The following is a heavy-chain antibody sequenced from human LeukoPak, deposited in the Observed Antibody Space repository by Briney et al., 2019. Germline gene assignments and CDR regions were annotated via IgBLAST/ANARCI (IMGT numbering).Heavy chain of an antibody. CDR1: GFTFSSYA. Sequence: AGGSLRLSCAASGFTFSSYAMSWVRQAPGKGLEWVSAISGSGGNTYYADSVKGRFTISRDNSKNTLYLQMNSLRAEDTAVYYCAKFQVGPLYYFDYWGQGTLVTVSS. D-gene: IGHD3-10*01. CDR2: ISGSGGNT. CDR3: AKFQVGPLYYFDY. J-gene: IGHJ4*02. V-gene: IGHV3-23*01.